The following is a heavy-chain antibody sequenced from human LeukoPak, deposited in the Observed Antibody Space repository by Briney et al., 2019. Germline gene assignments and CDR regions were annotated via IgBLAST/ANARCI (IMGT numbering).Heavy chain of an antibody. CDR3: ARGMTTGPDP. CDR2: IYTSGDT. Sequence: SETLSLTCTVSGGSMTSYYWSWIRQPAGEGLEWIGRIYTSGDTNYNPSLKSRVTMSVDTSKNQFSLKLSSVTAADTAVYYCARGMTTGPDPWGQGTLVTVSS. J-gene: IGHJ5*02. D-gene: IGHD4-17*01. CDR1: GGSMTSYY. V-gene: IGHV4-4*07.